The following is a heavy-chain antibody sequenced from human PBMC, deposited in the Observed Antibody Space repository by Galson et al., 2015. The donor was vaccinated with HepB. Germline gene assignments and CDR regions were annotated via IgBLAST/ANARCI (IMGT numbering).Heavy chain of an antibody. D-gene: IGHD3-9*01. V-gene: IGHV4-59*01. CDR2: IYYSGNT. CDR1: GGSISSYY. Sequence: TLSLTCTVSGGSISSYYWTWIRRPPGKGLEWIGYIYYSGNTNYNPSLKSRVTISVDTSKNQFSLKLSSVTAADTAVYYCARLNDILTGYSIFFDYWGQGTLVTVSS. CDR3: ARLNDILTGYSIFFDY. J-gene: IGHJ4*02.